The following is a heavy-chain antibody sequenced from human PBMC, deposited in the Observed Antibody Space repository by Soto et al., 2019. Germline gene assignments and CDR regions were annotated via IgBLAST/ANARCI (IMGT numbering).Heavy chain of an antibody. V-gene: IGHV1-18*04. CDR3: ASLGYCSGGSCYGYYYGMDV. Sequence: SVXVSFKACGYTFTSYVMSWVRQAPGQGRERMRGTNAYNGNKNYAQKLQGRVTMTTETSTSKAYMELRSLRSDDTAVYYCASLGYCSGGSCYGYYYGMDVWGQGTTVTVSS. CDR2: TNAYNGNK. D-gene: IGHD2-15*01. CDR1: GYTFTSYV. J-gene: IGHJ6*02.